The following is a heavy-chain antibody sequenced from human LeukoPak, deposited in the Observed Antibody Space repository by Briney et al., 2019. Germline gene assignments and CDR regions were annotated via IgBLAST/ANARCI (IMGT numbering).Heavy chain of an antibody. CDR3: AKDKGVAAFRRRLGTFDY. J-gene: IGHJ4*02. CDR1: GFTFSSYS. Sequence: PGGSLRLSCAASGFTFSSYSMNWVRQAPGKGLEWVSSISSSSSYIYYADSVKGRFTISRDNAKNSLYLQMNSLRAEDTAVYYCAKDKGVAAFRRRLGTFDYWGQGTLVTVSS. D-gene: IGHD6-19*01. V-gene: IGHV3-21*01. CDR2: ISSSSSYI.